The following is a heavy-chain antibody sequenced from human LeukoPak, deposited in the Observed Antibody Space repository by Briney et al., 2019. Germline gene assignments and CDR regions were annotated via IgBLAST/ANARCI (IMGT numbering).Heavy chain of an antibody. Sequence: SETLSLTGTVSGGSISSSSYYWGWIRQPPGKGLEWIGSIYYSGSTYYNPSLKSRVTISVDTSKNQFSLKLSSVTAADTAVYYCARSYCSGGSCPRGWYFDLWGRGTLVTVSS. CDR3: ARSYCSGGSCPRGWYFDL. CDR1: GGSISSSSYY. V-gene: IGHV4-39*07. D-gene: IGHD2-15*01. CDR2: IYYSGST. J-gene: IGHJ2*01.